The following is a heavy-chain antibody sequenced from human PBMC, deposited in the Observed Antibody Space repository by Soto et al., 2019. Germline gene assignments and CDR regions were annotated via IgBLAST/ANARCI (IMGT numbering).Heavy chain of an antibody. CDR1: GFTFESYW. CDR3: ASFGSGWYSDY. Sequence: GGSLRLSCVASGFTFESYWMHWVRQAPGKGLVWVSRIESDGSSADYGDSVKGRFTISRDNAKNTLFLQMNDLRAEDTAMYYCASFGSGWYSDYWGQGTPVTVSS. CDR2: IESDGSSA. D-gene: IGHD6-19*01. J-gene: IGHJ4*02. V-gene: IGHV3-74*01.